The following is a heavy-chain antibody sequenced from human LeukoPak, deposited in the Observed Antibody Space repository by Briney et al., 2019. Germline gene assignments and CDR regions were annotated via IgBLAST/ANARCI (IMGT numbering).Heavy chain of an antibody. V-gene: IGHV3-30*03. D-gene: IGHD5-12*01. CDR2: ISYDGSNK. J-gene: IGHJ4*02. Sequence: GGSLRLSCAASGFTFSSYGMHWVRQAPGKGLEWVAVISYDGSNKYYADSVKGRFTISRDNSKNTLYPQMNSLRAEDTAVYYCGSGFYFDYWGQGTLVTVSS. CDR1: GFTFSSYG. CDR3: GSGFYFDY.